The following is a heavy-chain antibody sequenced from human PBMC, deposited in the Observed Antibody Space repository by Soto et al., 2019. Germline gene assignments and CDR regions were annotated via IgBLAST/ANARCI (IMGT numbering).Heavy chain of an antibody. Sequence: SETLSLTCTVSGGSISSGGYYWSWIRQHPGKGLEWIGYIYYSGSTYYNPSLKSRVTISVDTSKNQFSLKLSSVTAADTAVYYCARVVVVEPPSPLEWLTSDWFDPWGQGTLVTVSS. D-gene: IGHD3-3*01. V-gene: IGHV4-31*03. CDR3: ARVVVVEPPSPLEWLTSDWFDP. CDR1: GGSISSGGYY. CDR2: IYYSGST. J-gene: IGHJ5*02.